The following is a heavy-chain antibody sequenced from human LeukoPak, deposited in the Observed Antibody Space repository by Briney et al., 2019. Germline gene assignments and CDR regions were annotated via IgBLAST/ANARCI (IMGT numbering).Heavy chain of an antibody. CDR2: MNPNSGNT. V-gene: IGHV1-8*01. J-gene: IGHJ4*02. CDR1: GYTFTSYD. D-gene: IGHD3-3*01. Sequence: ASVKVSCKASGYTFTSYDINWVRQATGQGLEWMGWMNPNSGNTGYAQKFQGRVTMTRNTSISTAYMELSSLRPEDTAVYYCARSRAGMVTIFGVVIIESYFDYWGQGTLVTVSS. CDR3: ARSRAGMVTIFGVVIIESYFDY.